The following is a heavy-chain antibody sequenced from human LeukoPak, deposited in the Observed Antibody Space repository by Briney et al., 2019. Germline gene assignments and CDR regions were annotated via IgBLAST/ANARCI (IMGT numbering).Heavy chain of an antibody. Sequence: GGSLRLSCQTSGFVFSNYGMHWVRQAPGKGLEWVAFIRLDGSSKYYADSVKGQFIISRDNSKNTLYLQMNSLRADDTAVYYCAKGTGLLSFDYWGQGTLVTVSS. J-gene: IGHJ4*02. CDR2: IRLDGSSK. CDR3: AKGTGLLSFDY. CDR1: GFVFSNYG. D-gene: IGHD3-10*01. V-gene: IGHV3-30*02.